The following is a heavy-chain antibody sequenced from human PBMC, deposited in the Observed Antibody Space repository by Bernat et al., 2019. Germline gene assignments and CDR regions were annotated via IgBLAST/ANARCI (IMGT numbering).Heavy chain of an antibody. CDR1: GFTFSSYA. J-gene: IGHJ3*02. CDR3: ARDSNWLDAFDI. D-gene: IGHD1-1*01. CDR2: ISYDGSNK. Sequence: QVQLVESGGGVVQPGRSLRLSCAASGFTFSSYAMHWVRQAPGKGLEWVAVISYDGSNKYYADSVKGRITISRDNSKNTLYLQMNSLRAEDTAVYYCARDSNWLDAFDIWGQGTMVTVSS. V-gene: IGHV3-30-3*01.